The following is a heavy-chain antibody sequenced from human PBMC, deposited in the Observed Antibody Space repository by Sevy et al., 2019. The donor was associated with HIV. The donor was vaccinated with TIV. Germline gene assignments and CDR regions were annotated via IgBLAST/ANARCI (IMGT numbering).Heavy chain of an antibody. CDR3: ATNDPYSSSWIEHYGMDV. CDR1: GFTFSSYS. Sequence: GGFLRLSCAASGFTFSSYSMNWVRQAPGKGLEWVSSISSSSSYIYYADSVKGRFTISRDNAKNSLYPHMNSLRAEDTAVYYCATNDPYSSSWIEHYGMDVWGQGTTVTVSS. D-gene: IGHD6-13*01. CDR2: ISSSSSYI. V-gene: IGHV3-21*01. J-gene: IGHJ6*02.